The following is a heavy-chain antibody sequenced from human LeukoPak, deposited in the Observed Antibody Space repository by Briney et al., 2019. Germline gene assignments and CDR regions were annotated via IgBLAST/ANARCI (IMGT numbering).Heavy chain of an antibody. D-gene: IGHD3-10*01. CDR3: ARDSGVIRAFDI. Sequence: SETLSLTCAVYGGSFSSYYWSWIRQPPGKGLEWIGYIYYSGSTNYNPSLKSRVTISVDTSKNQFSLKLSSVTAADTAVYYCARDSGVIRAFDIWGQGTMVTVSS. V-gene: IGHV4-59*01. J-gene: IGHJ3*02. CDR1: GGSFSSYY. CDR2: IYYSGST.